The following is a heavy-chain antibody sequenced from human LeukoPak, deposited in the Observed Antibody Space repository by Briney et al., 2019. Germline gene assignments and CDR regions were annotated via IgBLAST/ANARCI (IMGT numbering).Heavy chain of an antibody. V-gene: IGHV3-23*01. Sequence: GGSLRLSRAASGFTFSSSAMSWVRQAPGKGLEWVSAISGSGGSTYYADSVKGRFTISRDNSKTTLYLQMNSLRAEDTAVYYCAKKVGYDFWSGPNYFDYWGQGTLVTVSS. CDR2: ISGSGGST. CDR3: AKKVGYDFWSGPNYFDY. CDR1: GFTFSSSA. J-gene: IGHJ4*02. D-gene: IGHD3-3*01.